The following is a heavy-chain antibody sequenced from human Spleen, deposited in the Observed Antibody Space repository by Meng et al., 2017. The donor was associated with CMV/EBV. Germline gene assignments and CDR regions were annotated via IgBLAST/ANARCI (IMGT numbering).Heavy chain of an antibody. Sequence: SETLSLTCTVSGGSISSYYWSWIRQPPGKGLEWIGSIYHSGSTYYNPSLKSRVTISVDTSKNQFSLKLSSVTAADTAVYYCARDQPAIPYYYGMDVWGQGTTVTVSS. CDR2: IYHSGST. D-gene: IGHD2-2*02. V-gene: IGHV4-38-2*02. CDR1: GGSISSYY. J-gene: IGHJ6*02. CDR3: ARDQPAIPYYYGMDV.